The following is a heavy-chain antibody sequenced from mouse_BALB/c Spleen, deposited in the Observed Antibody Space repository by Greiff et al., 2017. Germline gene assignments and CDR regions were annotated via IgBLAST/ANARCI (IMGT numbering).Heavy chain of an antibody. J-gene: IGHJ4*01. CDR3: ATNLLRLRAMDY. D-gene: IGHD1-2*01. V-gene: IGHV2-9*02. Sequence: QVQLKESGPGLVAPSQSLSITCTVSGFSLTSYGVHWVRQPPGKGLEWLGVIWAGGSTNYNSALMSRLSISKDNSKSQVFLKMNSLQTDDTAMYYCATNLLRLRAMDYWGQGTSVTVSS. CDR2: IWAGGST. CDR1: GFSLTSYG.